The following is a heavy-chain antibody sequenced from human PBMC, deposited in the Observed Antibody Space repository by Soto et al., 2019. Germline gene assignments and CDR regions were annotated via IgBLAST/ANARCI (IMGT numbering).Heavy chain of an antibody. Sequence: GASVKVSCKASGYTFITYGFTCVRQAPGQGLEWMGWISAYNGNTNYAQKFQGRVTMTTDTSTNTASMELRSLTSDDTAVYFCARGQFGDLDYWVQGTLVTVSS. J-gene: IGHJ4*02. CDR2: ISAYNGNT. V-gene: IGHV1-18*01. CDR1: GYTFITYG. CDR3: ARGQFGDLDY. D-gene: IGHD4-17*01.